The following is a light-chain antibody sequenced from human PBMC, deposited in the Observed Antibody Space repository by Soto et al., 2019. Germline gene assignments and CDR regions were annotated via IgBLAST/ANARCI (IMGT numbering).Light chain of an antibody. CDR2: NNN. Sequence: QSVLTQPPSASETPGQRVSISCSGSASNIGSNTVHWYQQLPGTAPKPLMYNNNQRPSGVPDRFSGSKSGTSASLAISGLQSEDEADYYCAAWDDSLSGYVFGTGTKLTVL. CDR1: ASNIGSNT. V-gene: IGLV1-44*01. J-gene: IGLJ1*01. CDR3: AAWDDSLSGYV.